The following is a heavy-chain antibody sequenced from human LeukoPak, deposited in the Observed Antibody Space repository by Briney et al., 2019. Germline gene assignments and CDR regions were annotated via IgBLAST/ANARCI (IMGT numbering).Heavy chain of an antibody. CDR3: ASEGYCSGGSCYSGYWFDP. D-gene: IGHD2-15*01. V-gene: IGHV4-39*07. CDR1: GGSISGSHYY. Sequence: SETLSLTCTVSGGSISGSHYYWVWLRQPPGKGLEWIGNIHYSGSTYYNPSLKSRVTMSVDTSKNQVSLKLSSVTAADTAVYYCASEGYCSGGSCYSGYWFDPWGQGTLVTVSS. J-gene: IGHJ5*02. CDR2: IHYSGST.